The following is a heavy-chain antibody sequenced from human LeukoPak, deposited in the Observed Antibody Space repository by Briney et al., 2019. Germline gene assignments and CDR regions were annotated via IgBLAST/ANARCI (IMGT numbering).Heavy chain of an antibody. CDR2: ISWNSGSI. Sequence: GRSLRLSCAASGFTFDDYAMHWVRQAPGKGLEWVSGISWNSGSIGYADSVKGRFTISRDNAKNSVYLQMDSLRGDDTAIYYCARPQGRNYYGSGSYHYDWGQGTLVTVSS. J-gene: IGHJ4*02. D-gene: IGHD3-10*01. V-gene: IGHV3-9*01. CDR1: GFTFDDYA. CDR3: ARPQGRNYYGSGSYHYD.